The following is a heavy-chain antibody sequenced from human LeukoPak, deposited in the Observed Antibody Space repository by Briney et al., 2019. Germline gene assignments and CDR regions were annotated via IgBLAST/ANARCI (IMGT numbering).Heavy chain of an antibody. CDR1: GYTFTGYY. J-gene: IGHJ4*02. CDR2: INPNSGGT. CDR3: ARGYYDSSGYANFDY. Sequence: ASVKVSCKASGYTFTGYYMHWVRLAPGQGLEWMGWINPNSGGTNYAQKFQGRVTMTRDTSISTAYMELSRLRSDDTAVYYCARGYYDSSGYANFDYWGQGTLVTVSS. V-gene: IGHV1-2*02. D-gene: IGHD3-22*01.